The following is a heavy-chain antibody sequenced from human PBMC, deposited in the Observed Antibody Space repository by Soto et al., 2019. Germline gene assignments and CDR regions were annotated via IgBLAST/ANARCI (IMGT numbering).Heavy chain of an antibody. CDR2: IRSKAYGGTT. J-gene: IGHJ4*02. D-gene: IGHD2-21*01. CDR3: TRVRTPLFSLMLFDY. CDR1: GFTFGDYA. V-gene: IGHV3-49*03. Sequence: PGGSLRLSCTASGFTFGDYAMSWFRQAPGKGLEWVGFIRSKAYGGTTEYAASVKGRFTISRDDSKSIAYLQMNSLKTEDTAVYYCTRVRTPLFSLMLFDYWGQGTLVTVSS.